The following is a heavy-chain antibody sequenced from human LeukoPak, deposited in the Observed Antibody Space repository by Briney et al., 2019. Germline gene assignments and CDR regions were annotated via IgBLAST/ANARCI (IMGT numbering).Heavy chain of an antibody. D-gene: IGHD5-18*01. J-gene: IGHJ4*02. CDR3: ARDGVQQWLSYYFEY. Sequence: PGGSLRLSCAASGFTFSSYAMHCVRQAPGKGLEWVAVISFDGGNKYYADSVKGRFTSSRDNSKNTLYLQMNSLRPEDTAVYYCARDGVQQWLSYYFEYWGQGTLVTVSS. V-gene: IGHV3-30*04. CDR1: GFTFSSYA. CDR2: ISFDGGNK.